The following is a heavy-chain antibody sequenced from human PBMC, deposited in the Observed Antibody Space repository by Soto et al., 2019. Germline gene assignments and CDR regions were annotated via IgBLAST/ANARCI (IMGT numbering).Heavy chain of an antibody. CDR2: INAGNGNT. CDR1: GYTFTSYA. J-gene: IGHJ3*02. V-gene: IGHV1-3*01. Sequence: ASVKVSCKASGYTFTSYAMHWVRQAPGQRLEWMGWINAGNGNTKYSQKFQGRVTITRDTSASTAYMELSSLRSEDTAVYYCARASRSPYGSGLVAFDIWGQGTMVTVSS. CDR3: ARASRSPYGSGLVAFDI. D-gene: IGHD3-10*01.